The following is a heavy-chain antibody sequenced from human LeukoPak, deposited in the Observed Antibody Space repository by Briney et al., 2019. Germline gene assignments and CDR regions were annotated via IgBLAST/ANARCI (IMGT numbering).Heavy chain of an antibody. CDR1: GFTFLSDYY. D-gene: IGHD5-12*01. V-gene: IGHV3-11*04. CDR3: ARIPSGYDLYYFDY. Sequence: GGSLRLSCAASGFTFLSDYYMSWIRQAPGKGLEWVSYISSSGSTIYYADSVKGRFTISRDNAKNSLYLQMNSLRAEDTAVYYCARIPSGYDLYYFDYWGQGTLVTVSS. J-gene: IGHJ4*02. CDR2: ISSSGSTI.